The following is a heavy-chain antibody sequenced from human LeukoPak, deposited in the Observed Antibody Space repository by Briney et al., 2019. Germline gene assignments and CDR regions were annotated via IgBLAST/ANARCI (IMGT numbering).Heavy chain of an antibody. D-gene: IGHD6-6*01. CDR1: GGSFSGYY. J-gene: IGHJ5*02. V-gene: IGHV4-34*01. CDR2: INHSGST. CDR3: ARGSIAARRSLSPFPNRWFDP. Sequence: PSETLSLTCAVYGGSFSGYYWSWIRQPPGKGLEWIGEINHSGSTNYNPSLKSRVTISVDTSKNQFSLKLSSVTAADTAVYYCARGSIAARRSLSPFPNRWFDPWGQGTLVTVSS.